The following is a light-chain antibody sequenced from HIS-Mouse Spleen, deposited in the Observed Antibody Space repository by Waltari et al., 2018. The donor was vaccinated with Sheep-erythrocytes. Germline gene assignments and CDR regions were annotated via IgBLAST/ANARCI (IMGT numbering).Light chain of an antibody. CDR1: QSVSSN. CDR2: GAS. J-gene: IGKJ1*01. V-gene: IGKV3-15*01. CDR3: QQYNNWPET. Sequence: EIVMTQSPATLSVSPGERATLSCRASQSVSSNLAWYQQKPGQAPRLLIYGASTRATGIPARFSGSGSGTEFTLTISSMQSEDFAVYCCQQYNNWPETFVQGTKVEIK.